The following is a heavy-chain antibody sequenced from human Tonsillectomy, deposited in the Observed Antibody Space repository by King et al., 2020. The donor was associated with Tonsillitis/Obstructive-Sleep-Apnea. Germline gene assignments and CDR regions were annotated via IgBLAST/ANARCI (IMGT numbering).Heavy chain of an antibody. D-gene: IGHD3-3*01. CDR3: AGGAGVDGPYRQLGDY. V-gene: IGHV1-18*01. CDR2: ISVYSGNT. J-gene: IGHJ4*02. CDR1: GYIFTSYG. Sequence: VQLVESGAEVKKPGASVKVSCTASGYIFTSYGINWVRQAPGQGLEWLGWISVYSGNTNYAQSFRGRLTITTDTSTSTAYMELRSLRSDDTAIFYCAGGAGVDGPYRQLGDYWGQGTLVTVSS.